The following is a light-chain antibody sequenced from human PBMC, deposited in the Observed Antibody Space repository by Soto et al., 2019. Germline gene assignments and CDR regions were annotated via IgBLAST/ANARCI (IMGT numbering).Light chain of an antibody. CDR3: QQYGSSPYT. CDR1: QSVSSSY. J-gene: IGKJ2*01. CDR2: GAS. Sequence: EIVLTQSPGTLSLSPGERATLSCRASQSVSSSYLAWYQQKPGQAPSLLIYGASSRATGIPDRFSGSGSGTDFTLIISGLEPEDSAVYYCQQYGSSPYTVGQGTKLEIK. V-gene: IGKV3-20*01.